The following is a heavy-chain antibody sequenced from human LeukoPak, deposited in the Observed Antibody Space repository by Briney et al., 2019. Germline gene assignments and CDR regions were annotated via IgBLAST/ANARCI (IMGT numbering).Heavy chain of an antibody. CDR1: GDTFSSYA. D-gene: IGHD3-22*01. CDR3: ARGYGLYYDSSGYDY. Sequence: GASVKVSCKASGDTFSSYAISWVRQAPGQGLEGMGWMNPNRGNTGYAQKFQGRVTMTRNTSLSTAYMELSSLRSEDTAVYYCARGYGLYYDSSGYDYWGQGTLVTVSS. V-gene: IGHV1-8*02. J-gene: IGHJ4*02. CDR2: MNPNRGNT.